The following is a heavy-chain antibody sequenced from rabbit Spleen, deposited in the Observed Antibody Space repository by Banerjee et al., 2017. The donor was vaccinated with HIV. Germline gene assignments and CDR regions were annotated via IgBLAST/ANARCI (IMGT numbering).Heavy chain of an antibody. V-gene: IGHV1S47*01. CDR2: IYPVFGIT. CDR1: GIDLMSIA. D-gene: IGHD1-1*01. CDR3: ARDTSSSFSSYGMDL. Sequence: EQLVESGGGLVQPGGSLTLSCKASGIDLMSIAMSWVRQAPGKGLEWIGDIYPVFGITNYANGVKGRFTISKTSSTTVTLQVTRLTAADTATYFCARDTSSSFSSYGMDLWGPGTLVTVS. J-gene: IGHJ6*01.